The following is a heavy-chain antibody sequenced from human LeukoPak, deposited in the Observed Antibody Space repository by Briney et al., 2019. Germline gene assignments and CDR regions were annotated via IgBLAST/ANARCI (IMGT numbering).Heavy chain of an antibody. V-gene: IGHV5-51*01. CDR2: IYPGDSDT. D-gene: IGHD1-26*01. CDR3: ARRGVGATSDWFDP. J-gene: IGHJ5*02. Sequence: GESLKISCEGSGFTFTDYWVGWVRQMPGKGLEWMGIIYPGDSDTRYSPSFQGQVTISADKSISTAYLQWSSLKASDTAMYYCARRGVGATSDWFDPWGQGTLVTVSS. CDR1: GFTFTDYW.